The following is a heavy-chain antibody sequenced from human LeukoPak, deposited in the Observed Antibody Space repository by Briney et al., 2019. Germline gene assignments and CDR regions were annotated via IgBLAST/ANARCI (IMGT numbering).Heavy chain of an antibody. CDR2: IYLGDPDT. CDR1: GYSFSSYW. CDR3: ARSGGSGWDEGFDY. D-gene: IGHD6-19*01. J-gene: IGHJ4*02. V-gene: IGHV5-51*01. Sequence: GESLKISCKGSGYSFSSYWIAWVRQMPGKGLEWMGIIYLGDPDTRYSPSFQGQVIISADKSISTAYLQWSSLKASDTATYDCARSGGSGWDEGFDYWGQGTLVTVSS.